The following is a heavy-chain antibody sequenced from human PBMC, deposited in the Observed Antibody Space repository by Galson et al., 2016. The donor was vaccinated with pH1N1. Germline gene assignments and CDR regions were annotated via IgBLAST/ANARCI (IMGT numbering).Heavy chain of an antibody. V-gene: IGHV3-23*01. CDR3: AKGGYGDYGLDVFDI. J-gene: IGHJ3*02. CDR2: ISGSGGRK. D-gene: IGHD4-17*01. Sequence: SLRLSCAASGSNSDYNMNWVRLAPGKGLEWVSSISGSGGRKHYADSVQGRFIISRDNSKNTLYLQMNSLRAGDTALYFSAKGGYGDYGLDVFDIWGQGTMVIVSS. CDR1: GSNSDYN.